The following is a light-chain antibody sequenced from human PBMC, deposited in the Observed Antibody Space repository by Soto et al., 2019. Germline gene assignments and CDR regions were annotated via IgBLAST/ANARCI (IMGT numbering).Light chain of an antibody. J-gene: IGKJ1*01. CDR3: LQDYHYPWT. CDR2: KAS. V-gene: IGKV1-6*01. CDR1: QNINNY. Sequence: IQVTQSPSSLSASVGDRVTITCQASQNINNYLNWYQQKPGRAPKLLIYKASTLKSGVPSRFSGSGSGTEFTLTISSLQPEDFATYYCLQDYHYPWTFGQGTKADIK.